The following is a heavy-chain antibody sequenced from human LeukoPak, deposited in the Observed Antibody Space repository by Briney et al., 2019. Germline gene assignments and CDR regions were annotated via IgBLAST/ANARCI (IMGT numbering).Heavy chain of an antibody. Sequence: GGSLGLSCAASGFTFSSYWMHWVRRAPGKGLVWVSRINSDGSGTSYADSVKGRFTISRDNAKNTLYLQMNSLRAEDTAVYYCARGGSPPEALGDTFDIWGQGTMVTVSS. CDR2: INSDGSGT. D-gene: IGHD1-26*01. J-gene: IGHJ3*02. V-gene: IGHV3-74*01. CDR3: ARGGSPPEALGDTFDI. CDR1: GFTFSSYW.